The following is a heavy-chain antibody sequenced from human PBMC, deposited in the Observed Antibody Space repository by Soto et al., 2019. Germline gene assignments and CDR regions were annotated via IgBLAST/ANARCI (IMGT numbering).Heavy chain of an antibody. J-gene: IGHJ4*02. V-gene: IGHV4-39*01. D-gene: IGHD2-15*01. CDR1: GGSISSSSYY. CDR3: GRRADGFCSGVSGYSGYSNQYYLAY. CDR2: IYYSGST. Sequence: SETLSLTCTVSGGSISSSSYYWGWIRQPPGKGLEWIGSIYYSGSTYYNPSLKSRVTISVDTSKNQFSLKLSSVTAADTAVYYWGRRADGFCSGVSGYSGYSNQYYLAYGGQGPLVTVSS.